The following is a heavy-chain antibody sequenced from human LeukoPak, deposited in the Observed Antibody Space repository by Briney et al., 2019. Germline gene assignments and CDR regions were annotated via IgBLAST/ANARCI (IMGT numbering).Heavy chain of an antibody. Sequence: SETLSLTCAVYGGSFSGYYWSWIRQPPGKGLEWIGEINHSGSTNYNPSLKSRVTISVDTSKNQLSLKLSSVTAADTAVYYCARGGGSSWYPMRGRRFDYWGQGTLVTVSS. D-gene: IGHD6-13*01. CDR2: INHSGST. J-gene: IGHJ4*02. V-gene: IGHV4-34*01. CDR1: GGSFSGYY. CDR3: ARGGGSSWYPMRGRRFDY.